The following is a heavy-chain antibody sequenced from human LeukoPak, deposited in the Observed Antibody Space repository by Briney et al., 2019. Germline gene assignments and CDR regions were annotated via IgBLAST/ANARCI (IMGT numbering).Heavy chain of an antibody. CDR2: IYTSGST. D-gene: IGHD3-10*01. J-gene: IGHJ4*02. CDR1: GGSISTYY. V-gene: IGHV4-4*07. CDR3: ARGGSITMVRGAVDY. Sequence: PSETLSLTCTVSGGSISTYYWSWIRQPAGKGLEWIGRIYTSGSTNYNPSLKSRVTISVDTSKNQFSLKLSSVTAADTAVYYCARGGSITMVRGAVDYWGQGTLVTVSS.